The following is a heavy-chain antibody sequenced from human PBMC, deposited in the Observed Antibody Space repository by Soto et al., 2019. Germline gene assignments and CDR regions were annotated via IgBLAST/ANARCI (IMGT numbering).Heavy chain of an antibody. CDR1: GGSISSYY. V-gene: IGHV4-59*08. CDR2: ISYSGNT. J-gene: IGHJ6*02. D-gene: IGHD3-22*01. Sequence: PSETLSLTCTVSGGSISSYYWSWIRQPPGKGLEWIGYISYSGNTNYNPSLKSRVTISVDTSKNQFSLKLSSVTAADTAVYYCARHQYYYDGLDVWGQGTTVT. CDR3: ARHQYYYDGLDV.